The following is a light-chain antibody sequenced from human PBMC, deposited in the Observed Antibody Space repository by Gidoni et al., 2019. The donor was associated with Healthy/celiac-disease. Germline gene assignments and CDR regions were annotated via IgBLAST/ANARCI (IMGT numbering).Light chain of an antibody. CDR3: QQRSNWPTWT. V-gene: IGKV3-11*01. CDR1: QSVSSY. CDR2: DAS. J-gene: IGKJ1*01. Sequence: DIVLTKSPATLSLPPGERATLSCRASQSVSSYLAWYQRKPGQAPRLLIYDASNRATGIPARFSGSGSGTYFTLTISSLEPEDFAVYYCQQRSNWPTWTFGQGTKVEIK.